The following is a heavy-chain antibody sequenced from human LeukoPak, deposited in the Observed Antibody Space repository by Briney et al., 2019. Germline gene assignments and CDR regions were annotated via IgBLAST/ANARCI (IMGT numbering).Heavy chain of an antibody. V-gene: IGHV3-21*01. D-gene: IGHD5-12*01. Sequence: GGSLRLSCAASGFTFSSYSMNWVRQAPGKGLEWVSSISSSSYIYYADSVKGRFTISRDNAKNSLYLQMNSLRAGDTAVYYCARGTIVATMFDYWGQGTLVTVSS. CDR3: ARGTIVATMFDY. J-gene: IGHJ4*02. CDR1: GFTFSSYS. CDR2: ISSSSYI.